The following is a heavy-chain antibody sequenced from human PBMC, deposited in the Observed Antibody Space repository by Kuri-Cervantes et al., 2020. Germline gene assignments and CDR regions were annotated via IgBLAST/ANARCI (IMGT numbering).Heavy chain of an antibody. CDR1: GFTFGDYA. Sequence: GGSLRLSCTASGFTFGDYAMSWFRQAPGKGLEWVGFIRSKAYGGTTEYAASVKGRFTISRDDSKSIAYLQMNSLKTEDTAVYYCTTDLWFGELLSDYWGQGTLVTVSS. J-gene: IGHJ4*02. D-gene: IGHD3-10*01. CDR2: IRSKAYGGTT. V-gene: IGHV3-49*03. CDR3: TTDLWFGELLSDY.